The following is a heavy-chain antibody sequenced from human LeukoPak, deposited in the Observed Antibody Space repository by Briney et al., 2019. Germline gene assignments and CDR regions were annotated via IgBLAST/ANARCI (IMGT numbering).Heavy chain of an antibody. V-gene: IGHV3-49*04. CDR3: TRVGVPAAMPFDY. Sequence: PGGSLRLSCTASGFTFGDYAMSWVRQAPGKGLEWVGFIRSKAYGGTTEYAASVKGRFTISRDDSKSIAYLQMNSLKTEDTAVYYCTRVGVPAAMPFDYWGQGTLVTVPS. CDR1: GFTFGDYA. D-gene: IGHD2-2*01. J-gene: IGHJ4*02. CDR2: IRSKAYGGTT.